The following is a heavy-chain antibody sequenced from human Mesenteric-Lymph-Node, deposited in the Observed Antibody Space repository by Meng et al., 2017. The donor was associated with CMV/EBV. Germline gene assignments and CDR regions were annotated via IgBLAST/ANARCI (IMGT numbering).Heavy chain of an antibody. V-gene: IGHV3-53*01. CDR3: AKGLEWELPLDY. Sequence: GESLKISCAASGFSVRNNYMTWVRQAPGKGLEWVSVIYSGGSTKYAASVKGRFTISRDNSKNTLYLQMNSLRVEDTAVYFCAKGLEWELPLDYWGRGTLVTVSS. D-gene: IGHD1-26*01. J-gene: IGHJ4*02. CDR1: GFSVRNNY. CDR2: IYSGGST.